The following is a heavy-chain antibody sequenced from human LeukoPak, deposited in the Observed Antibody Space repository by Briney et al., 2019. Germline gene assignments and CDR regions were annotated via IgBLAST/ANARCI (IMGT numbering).Heavy chain of an antibody. J-gene: IGHJ4*02. D-gene: IGHD3-10*01. CDR1: GFTVSSNY. CDR2: INSDGSST. CDR3: ARSGSGSYFLDY. V-gene: IGHV3-74*01. Sequence: GGSLRLSCAASGFTVSSNYMSWVRQAPGKGLVWVSRINSDGSSTSYADSVKGRFTISRDNAKNTLYLQMNSLRAEDTAVYYCARSGSGSYFLDYWGQGTLVTVSS.